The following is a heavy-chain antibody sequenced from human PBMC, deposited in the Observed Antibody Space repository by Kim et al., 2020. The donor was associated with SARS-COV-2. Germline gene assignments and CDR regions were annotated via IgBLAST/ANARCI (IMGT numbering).Heavy chain of an antibody. CDR2: INPSGGST. V-gene: IGHV1-46*03. Sequence: ASVNVSCKASGYTFTSYYMHWVRQAPGQGLEWMGIINPSGGSTSYAQKFQGRVTMTRDTSTSTVYMELSSLRSEDTAVYYCASFRPSYYGDHVGDAFDIWGQGTMVTVSS. J-gene: IGHJ3*02. CDR1: GYTFTSYY. D-gene: IGHD4-17*01. CDR3: ASFRPSYYGDHVGDAFDI.